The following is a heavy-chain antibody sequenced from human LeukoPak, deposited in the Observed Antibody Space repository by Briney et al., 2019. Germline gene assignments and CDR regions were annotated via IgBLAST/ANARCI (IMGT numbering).Heavy chain of an antibody. D-gene: IGHD3-22*01. J-gene: IGHJ5*02. V-gene: IGHV3-21*01. CDR2: ISSSSSYI. Sequence: GGSLRLSCAASGFTFSSYSMNWVRQAPGKGLEWTSSISSSSSYIYYADSVKGRFTISRDNAKNSLYLQMNSLRAEDTAVYYCARVGYDSSGYYTKDNWFDPWGQGTLVTVSS. CDR3: ARVGYDSSGYYTKDNWFDP. CDR1: GFTFSSYS.